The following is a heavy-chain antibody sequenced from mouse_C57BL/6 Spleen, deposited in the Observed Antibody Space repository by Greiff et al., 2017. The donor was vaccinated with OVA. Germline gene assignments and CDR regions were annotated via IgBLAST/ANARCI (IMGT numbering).Heavy chain of an antibody. Sequence: EVHLVESGGGLVKPGGSLKLSCAASGFTFSSYAMSWVRQTPEKRLEWVATISDGGSYTYYPDNVKGRFTISRDNAKNNLYLQMSHLKSEDTAMYYCARGRSTMVTPMDYWGQGTSVTVSS. V-gene: IGHV5-4*01. CDR3: ARGRSTMVTPMDY. J-gene: IGHJ4*01. D-gene: IGHD2-2*01. CDR2: ISDGGSYT. CDR1: GFTFSSYA.